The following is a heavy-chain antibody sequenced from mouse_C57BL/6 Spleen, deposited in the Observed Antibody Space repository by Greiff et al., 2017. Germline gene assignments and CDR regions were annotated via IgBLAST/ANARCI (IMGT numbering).Heavy chain of an antibody. J-gene: IGHJ2*01. CDR3: ASPYDYGGGNFDY. CDR2: INPSTGGT. Sequence: EVQLQQSGPELVKPGASVKISCKASGYSFTGYYMNWVKQSPEKSLEWIGEINPSTGGTTYNQKFKAKATLTVDKSSSTADMQLKSLTSEDSAVYYCASPYDYGGGNFDYWGQGTTLTVSS. V-gene: IGHV1-42*01. CDR1: GYSFTGYY. D-gene: IGHD2-4*01.